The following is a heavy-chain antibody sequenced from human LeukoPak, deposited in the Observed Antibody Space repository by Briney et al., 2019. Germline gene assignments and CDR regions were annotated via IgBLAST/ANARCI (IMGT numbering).Heavy chain of an antibody. V-gene: IGHV3-30-3*01. J-gene: IGHJ4*02. CDR3: ARAWAN. Sequence: PGGSLRLSCAASGFTFSTFAMHWVRQAPGKGLEWVAVISYHGSNEYYADSVKGRFTISGDNSKNTLYLQMNSLRAEDTAVYYCARAWANWGQGTLVTVSS. CDR1: GFTFSTFA. CDR2: ISYHGSNE.